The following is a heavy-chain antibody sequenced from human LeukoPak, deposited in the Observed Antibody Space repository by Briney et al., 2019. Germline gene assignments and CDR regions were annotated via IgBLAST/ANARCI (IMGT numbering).Heavy chain of an antibody. CDR1: GYTFTSYD. Sequence: ASVKVSCKASGYTFTSYDINWVRQATGQGLEWMGWMNPNSGNTGYAQKFQGRVTMTRNTSISTAYMELSRLRSEDTAVYYCAIYGYYYDSSGYDPWGQGTLVTVSS. CDR2: MNPNSGNT. V-gene: IGHV1-8*01. J-gene: IGHJ5*02. D-gene: IGHD3-22*01. CDR3: AIYGYYYDSSGYDP.